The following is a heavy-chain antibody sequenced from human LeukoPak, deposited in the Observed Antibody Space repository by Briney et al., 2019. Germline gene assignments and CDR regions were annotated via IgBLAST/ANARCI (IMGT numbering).Heavy chain of an antibody. Sequence: PGGSLRLSCVASGFTVNRNYMIWVRQAPGKGLECVSVIYSGGTKWYADSVKGRFTISRDTNTLYLQMNSLRAEDTAVYYCARKSDSLLVREGDCWGQGTLVTVSS. CDR1: GFTVNRNY. CDR3: ARKSDSLLVREGDC. CDR2: IYSGGTK. J-gene: IGHJ4*02. D-gene: IGHD3-10*02. V-gene: IGHV3-66*01.